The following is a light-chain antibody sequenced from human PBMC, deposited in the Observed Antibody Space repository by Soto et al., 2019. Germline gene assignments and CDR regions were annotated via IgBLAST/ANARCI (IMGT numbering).Light chain of an antibody. V-gene: IGKV1-33*01. Sequence: DLQMTQSPSSLSASVGDRVTITCQASQDISNYLNWYQQKPGKAPKLLIYDASNLEAGVPSRFSGSGSGTDFTFTISSLQPEDIATYYCQQYDNLLTYTSGQGTKLEIK. CDR3: QQYDNLLTYT. J-gene: IGKJ2*01. CDR2: DAS. CDR1: QDISNY.